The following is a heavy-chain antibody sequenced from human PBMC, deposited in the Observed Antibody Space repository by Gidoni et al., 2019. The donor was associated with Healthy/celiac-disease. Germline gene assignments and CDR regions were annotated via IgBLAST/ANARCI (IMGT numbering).Heavy chain of an antibody. CDR1: GGTFSSYT. J-gene: IGHJ4*02. Sequence: QVQLVQSGAEVKKPGSSVKVSCKASGGTFSSYTISWVRQAPGQGLEWMGRIIPILGIANYAQKFQGRVTITADKSTSTAYMELSSLRSEDTAVYYCARGDYGDYVYFDYWGQGTLVTVSS. V-gene: IGHV1-69*02. CDR2: IIPILGIA. D-gene: IGHD4-17*01. CDR3: ARGDYGDYVYFDY.